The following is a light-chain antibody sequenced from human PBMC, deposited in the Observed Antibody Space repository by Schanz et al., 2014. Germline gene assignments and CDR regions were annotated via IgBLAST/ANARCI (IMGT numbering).Light chain of an antibody. CDR1: QSISYW. CDR2: DAS. V-gene: IGKV1-5*01. J-gene: IGKJ1*01. CDR3: QHAWT. Sequence: DIQMTQSPSTLSASVGDRVTITCRASQSISYWLAWYQQKPGKAPKLLMFDASRLESGVPARFSGSGSGTEFTLTIDSLQPDDFATYYCQHAWTFGQGTKVEVK.